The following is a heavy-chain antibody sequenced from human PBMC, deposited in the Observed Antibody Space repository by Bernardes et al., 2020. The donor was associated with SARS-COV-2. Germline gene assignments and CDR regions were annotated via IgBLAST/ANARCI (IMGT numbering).Heavy chain of an antibody. V-gene: IGHV1-2*02. D-gene: IGHD1-26*01. CDR1: GYTFTAYY. J-gene: IGHJ3*01. CDR2: INPNSGDT. Sequence: ASVKVSCKASGYTFTAYYFHWVRQAPGQGLEWMGWINPNSGDTNYAQKFQGRVTMTRDTSISTGYMELSRLNFDDTAVYYCAAVTWSQRDGFDFWGQGTMVTVSS. CDR3: AAVTWSQRDGFDF.